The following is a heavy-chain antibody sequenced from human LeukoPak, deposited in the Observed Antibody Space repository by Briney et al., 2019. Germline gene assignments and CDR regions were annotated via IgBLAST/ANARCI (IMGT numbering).Heavy chain of an antibody. J-gene: IGHJ3*02. CDR3: AREGEIRSRGAFDI. CDR2: IIPIFGTA. Sequence: GASVKVSCKASGGTFISYAISWVRQAPGQGLEWMGGIIPIFGTANYAQKFQGRVTITADESTSTTYMELSSLRSEDTAVYYCAREGEIRSRGAFDIWGQGTMVTVSS. CDR1: GGTFISYA. D-gene: IGHD3-10*01. V-gene: IGHV1-69*13.